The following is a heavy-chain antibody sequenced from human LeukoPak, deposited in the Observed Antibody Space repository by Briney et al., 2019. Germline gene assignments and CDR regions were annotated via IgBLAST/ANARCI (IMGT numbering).Heavy chain of an antibody. J-gene: IGHJ4*02. CDR1: GGTFSSYA. CDR3: ARVWYYYDSSGYYDY. V-gene: IGHV1-69*05. D-gene: IGHD3-22*01. CDR2: IIPIFGTA. Sequence: SVKVSCKASGGTFSSYAISWVRQAPGQGLEWMGRIIPIFGTANYAQKFQGRVTITTDESTSTAYMELSSLRSEDTAVYYCARVWYYYDSSGYYDYWGQGTLVTVSS.